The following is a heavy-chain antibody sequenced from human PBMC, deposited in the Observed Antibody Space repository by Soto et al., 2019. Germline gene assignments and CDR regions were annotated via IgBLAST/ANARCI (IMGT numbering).Heavy chain of an antibody. V-gene: IGHV1-18*01. J-gene: IGHJ6*02. CDR1: GYTFTNYG. CDR2: ISGYNGNT. CDR3: AREGQAPYYYYGMDV. Sequence: QVQVVQSGDEVKKPGASVKVSCKASGYTFTNYGFSWVRQAPGQGLEWMGGISGYNGNTKYAEKFQGRVTMTKDTSTSTAHMELRSLRADDKAVYYCAREGQAPYYYYGMDVWGQGTAVTVSS.